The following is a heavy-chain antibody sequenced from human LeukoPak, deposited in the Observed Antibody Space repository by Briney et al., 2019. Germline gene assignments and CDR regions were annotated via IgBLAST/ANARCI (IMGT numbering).Heavy chain of an antibody. J-gene: IGHJ4*02. CDR2: IYHSGST. Sequence: SETLSLTCAVSGGSISSGNWWSWVRQPPGKGLEWIGEIYHSGSTNYNPSLKSRVTISVDKSKNQFSLKLSSVTAADTAVYYCARAYGSGSYWFGYWGQGTLVTVSS. V-gene: IGHV4-4*02. CDR1: GGSISSGNW. D-gene: IGHD3-10*01. CDR3: ARAYGSGSYWFGY.